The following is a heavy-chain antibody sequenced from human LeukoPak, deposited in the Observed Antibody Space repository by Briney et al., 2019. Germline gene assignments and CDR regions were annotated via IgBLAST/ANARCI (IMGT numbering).Heavy chain of an antibody. V-gene: IGHV4-61*09. CDR3: ARRIGVATTLDY. Sequence: SETLSLTCTVSGDSISIGSYYYSWIRQSAGKGLEWIGHIYTSGTTKYNPSLKSRVIISMDKAKNQFSLKLSSVTAADTAVYFCARRIGVATTLDYWGQGTLVTVSS. D-gene: IGHD6-19*01. J-gene: IGHJ4*02. CDR1: GDSISIGSYY. CDR2: IYTSGTT.